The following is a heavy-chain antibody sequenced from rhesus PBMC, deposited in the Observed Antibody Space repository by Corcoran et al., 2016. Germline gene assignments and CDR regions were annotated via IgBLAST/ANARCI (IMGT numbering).Heavy chain of an antibody. V-gene: IGHV4-73*01. CDR3: ARVGEVNFDF. D-gene: IGHD1-44*02. CDR2: IDGHSEGT. J-gene: IGHJ4*01. Sequence: QVQLQQWGEGLVKPSETLSLTCGVYGGSISGYYYWSWIRQPPGKGLEWIGYIDGHSEGTNYLPSLETRVTISHAPAMLQFSMKLRSVTAADTAVYSCARVGEVNFDFCGQGVLVTVSS. CDR1: GGSISGYYY.